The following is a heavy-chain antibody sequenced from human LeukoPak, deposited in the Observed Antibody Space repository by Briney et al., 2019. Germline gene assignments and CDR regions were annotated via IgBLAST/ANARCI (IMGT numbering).Heavy chain of an antibody. CDR1: SGFA. D-gene: IGHD6-19*01. CDR2: INGRGDDT. CDR3: AKGHRSSSSFFDS. V-gene: IGHV3-23*01. Sequence: PGGSLRLSCAAFSGFAMSWVRQAPGRGLEWVSAINGRGDDTYYPDSVKGRFTIFRDTSNNTLYLQMNSLRPEDTAVYYCAKGHRSSSSFFDSWGQGILVTVSS. J-gene: IGHJ4*02.